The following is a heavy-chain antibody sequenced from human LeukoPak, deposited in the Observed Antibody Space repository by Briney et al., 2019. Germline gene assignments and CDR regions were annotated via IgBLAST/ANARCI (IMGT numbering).Heavy chain of an antibody. CDR1: GFTFSTYD. V-gene: IGHV3-13*04. CDR3: ARAERDAFDI. J-gene: IGHJ3*02. CDR2: IGTGGDT. D-gene: IGHD1-1*01. Sequence: GGSLRLSCAASGFTFSTYDMHWVRQATGKGLEWVSAIGTGGDTYYPGSVRGRFTISRENAKNSLYLQMNSLRAGDTAVYYCARAERDAFDIWGQGTMVTVSS.